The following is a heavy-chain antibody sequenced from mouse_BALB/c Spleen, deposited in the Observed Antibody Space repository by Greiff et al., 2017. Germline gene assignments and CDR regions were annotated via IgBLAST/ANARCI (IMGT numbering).Heavy chain of an antibody. CDR2: IDPENGNT. CDR1: GFTFKDYY. CDR3: ASCGSTWFAY. Sequence: EVQVVESGAELVRPGALVKLSCKASGFTFKDYYMHWVKQRPEQGLEWIGWIDPENGNTIYDPKFQGKASITADTSSNTAYLQLSSLTSEDTAVYYCASCGSTWFAYWGQGTLVTVSA. D-gene: IGHD1-1*01. J-gene: IGHJ3*01. V-gene: IGHV14-1*02.